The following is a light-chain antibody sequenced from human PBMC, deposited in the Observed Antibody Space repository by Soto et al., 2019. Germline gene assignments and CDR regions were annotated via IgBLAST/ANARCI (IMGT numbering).Light chain of an antibody. CDR2: DAS. V-gene: IGKV3-11*01. J-gene: IGKJ5*01. Sequence: EIVLTQSPATLSLSPGERATFSCRASQSVSSYLAWFQQKPGQAPRLLIYDASHRATGIAARFSASGSGTECTLTISSLEPEDFAVYYCQQHSNWPPSITFGQGTRLEIK. CDR3: QQHSNWPPSIT. CDR1: QSVSSY.